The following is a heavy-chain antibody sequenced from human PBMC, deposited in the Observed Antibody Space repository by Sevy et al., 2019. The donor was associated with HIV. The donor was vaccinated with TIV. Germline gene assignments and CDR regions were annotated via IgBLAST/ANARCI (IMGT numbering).Heavy chain of an antibody. CDR1: GFTFDDYA. V-gene: IGHV3-9*01. J-gene: IGHJ4*02. CDR3: AKARSDVAGLDY. D-gene: IGHD6-19*01. Sequence: GGSLRLSCAASGFTFDDYAMHWVRQAPGKGLEWVSGISWNSGSIGYADSVKGRFTISRDNAKNSLYLQMNSLRAEDTALYYCAKARSDVAGLDYWGQGTLVTVSS. CDR2: ISWNSGSI.